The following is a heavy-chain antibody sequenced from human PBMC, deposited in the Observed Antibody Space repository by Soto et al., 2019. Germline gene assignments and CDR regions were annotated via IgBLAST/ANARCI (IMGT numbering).Heavy chain of an antibody. V-gene: IGHV1-69*13. CDR3: AREDYGVVTATRAPSPWFDP. CDR1: GGTFSSYA. CDR2: IIPIFGTA. D-gene: IGHD2-21*02. J-gene: IGHJ5*02. Sequence: SVKVSCKASGGTFSSYAISWVRQAPGQGLEWMGGIIPIFGTANYAQKFQGRVTITADESTSTAYMELSSLRSEDTAVYYCAREDYGVVTATRAPSPWFDPWGQGTLVTVSP.